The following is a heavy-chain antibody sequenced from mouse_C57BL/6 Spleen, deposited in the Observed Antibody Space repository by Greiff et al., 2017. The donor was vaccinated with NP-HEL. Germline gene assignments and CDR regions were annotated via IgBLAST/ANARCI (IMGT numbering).Heavy chain of an antibody. CDR1: GYTFTDYE. Sequence: VQLQQSGAELVRPGASVTLSCKASGYTFTDYEMHWVKQTPVHGLEWIGAIDPETGGTAYNQKFKGKAILTADKSSSTAYMELRSLTSEDSAVYYCTRHEVGYYAWFAYWGQGTLVTVSA. CDR2: IDPETGGT. V-gene: IGHV1-15*01. CDR3: TRHEVGYYAWFAY. D-gene: IGHD1-1*01. J-gene: IGHJ3*01.